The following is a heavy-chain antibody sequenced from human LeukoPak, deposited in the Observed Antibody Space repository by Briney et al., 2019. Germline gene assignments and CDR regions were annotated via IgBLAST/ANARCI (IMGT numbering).Heavy chain of an antibody. CDR1: GFSITDHH. CDR2: SATTKPNSCTT. V-gene: IGHV3-72*01. CDR3: ARDRTPMVRGVIGFDP. J-gene: IGHJ5*02. D-gene: IGHD3-10*01. Sequence: PGGSLRLSCAGAGFSITDHHMDWVRQAPGKGLEWVGRSATTKPNSCTTQYAASVRGRFTISRDNAKNSLYLQMNSLRAEDTAVYYCARDRTPMVRGVIGFDPWGQGTLVTVSS.